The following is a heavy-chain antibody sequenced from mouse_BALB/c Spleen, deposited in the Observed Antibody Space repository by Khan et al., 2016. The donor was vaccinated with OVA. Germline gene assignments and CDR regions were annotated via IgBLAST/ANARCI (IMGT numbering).Heavy chain of an antibody. CDR2: ISYSGST. CDR3: ARKNYYGYAMDY. CDR1: GYSITSGYA. Sequence: EVQLVESGPGLVKPSQSLSLTCTATGYSITSGYAWNWIRQFPGNKLEWMGYISYSGSTSYNPSLRSRISITRDTSKNQFFLQLNSVTTEDTATYYCARKNYYGYAMDYWGQGTSGTVSS. V-gene: IGHV3-2*02. D-gene: IGHD1-1*01. J-gene: IGHJ4*01.